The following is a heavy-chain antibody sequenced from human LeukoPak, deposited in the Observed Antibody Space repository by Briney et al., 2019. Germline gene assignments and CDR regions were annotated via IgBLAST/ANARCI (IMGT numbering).Heavy chain of an antibody. CDR1: GFTFSSYS. V-gene: IGHV3-21*01. CDR3: ARDSDLQLGIVDFDY. D-gene: IGHD7-27*01. Sequence: PGGSLRLSCAASGFTFSSYSMNWVRQAPGKGLEWVSSISSSSSYICYADSVKGRFTISRDNAKNSLYLQMNSLRAEDTAVYYCARDSDLQLGIVDFDYWGQGTLVTVSS. CDR2: ISSSSSYI. J-gene: IGHJ4*02.